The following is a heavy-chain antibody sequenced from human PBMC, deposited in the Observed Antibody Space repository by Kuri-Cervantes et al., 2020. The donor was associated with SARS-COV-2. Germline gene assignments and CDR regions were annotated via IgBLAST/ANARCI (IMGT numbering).Heavy chain of an antibody. J-gene: IGHJ4*02. CDR2: IYYSGST. CDR3: ARVKTIFGVAPFDY. V-gene: IGHV4-39*07. D-gene: IGHD3-3*01. Sequence: SETLSLTCTVSGGSISSSSYYWGWIRQPPGKGLEWIGSIYYSGSTNYNPSLKSRVTISVDTSKNQFSLKLGSVTAADTAVYYCARVKTIFGVAPFDYWGQGTLVTVSS. CDR1: GGSISSSSYY.